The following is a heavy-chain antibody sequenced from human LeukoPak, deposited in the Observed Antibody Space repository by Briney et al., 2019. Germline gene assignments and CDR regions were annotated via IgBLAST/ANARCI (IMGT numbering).Heavy chain of an antibody. V-gene: IGHV4-34*01. CDR3: ARDRLEYCSSTSCYWGDYYMDV. CDR1: GRSFSGYY. J-gene: IGHJ6*03. D-gene: IGHD2-2*01. CDR2: INHSGST. Sequence: SETLSLTCAVYGRSFSGYYWSWIRQPPGKGLEWIGEINHSGSTNYNPSLKSRVTISVDTSKNQFSLKLSSVTAADTAVYYCARDRLEYCSSTSCYWGDYYMDVWGKGTTVTVSS.